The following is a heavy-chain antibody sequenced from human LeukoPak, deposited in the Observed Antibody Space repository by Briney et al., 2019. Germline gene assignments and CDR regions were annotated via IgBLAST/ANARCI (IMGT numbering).Heavy chain of an antibody. CDR3: ARSGGFGSDY. CDR2: IYYSGST. D-gene: IGHD6-25*01. J-gene: IGHJ4*02. V-gene: IGHV4-39*07. CDR1: GGSISSSSYY. Sequence: SGTLSLTCTVSGGSISSSSYYWGWIRQPPGKGLEWIGSIYYSGSTNYSPSLKSRVTISVDTSKNQFSLKLTSVTAADTAVYFCARSGGFGSDYWGQGTLVTVSS.